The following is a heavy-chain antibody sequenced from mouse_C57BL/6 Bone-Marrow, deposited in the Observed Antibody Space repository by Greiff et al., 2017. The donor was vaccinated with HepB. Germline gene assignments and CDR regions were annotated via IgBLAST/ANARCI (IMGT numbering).Heavy chain of an antibody. CDR1: GYTFTSYW. Sequence: QVHVKQPGAELVRPGSSVKLSCKASGYTFTSYWMDWVKQRPVQGLEWIGNIYPSDSETHYNQKFKDKATLTVDKSSSTAYMQLSSLTAEDSAVYYCARKNYYGSSVWFAYWGQGTLVTVSA. V-gene: IGHV1-61*01. CDR3: ARKNYYGSSVWFAY. CDR2: IYPSDSET. J-gene: IGHJ3*01. D-gene: IGHD1-1*01.